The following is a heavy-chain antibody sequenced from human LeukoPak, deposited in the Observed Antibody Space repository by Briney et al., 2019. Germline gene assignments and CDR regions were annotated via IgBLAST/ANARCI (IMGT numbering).Heavy chain of an antibody. CDR3: ARVGYCSGGSCYH. J-gene: IGHJ5*02. CDR2: MNPNSGNT. V-gene: IGHV1-8*02. CDR1: GGTFSSYT. D-gene: IGHD2-15*01. Sequence: ASVKVSCKASGGTFSSYTISWVRQATGQGLEWMGWMNPNSGNTGYAQKFQGRVTMTRNTSISTAYMELSSLRSEDTAVYYCARVGYCSGGSCYHWGQGTLVTVSS.